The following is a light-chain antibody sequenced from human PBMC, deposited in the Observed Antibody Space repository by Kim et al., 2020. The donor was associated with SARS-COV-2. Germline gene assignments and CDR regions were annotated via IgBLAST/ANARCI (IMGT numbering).Light chain of an antibody. J-gene: IGLJ3*02. Sequence: VSSRCTGNGVSVAGMYGEWCQRSPGGAPATVIYEDNKRPSGVPDRFSGSIDSSSNSASLTISGLKTEDEADYYCQSYDSINHELVFGGGTQLTVL. CDR2: EDN. CDR3: QSYDSINHELV. CDR1: GVSVAGMY. V-gene: IGLV6-57*02.